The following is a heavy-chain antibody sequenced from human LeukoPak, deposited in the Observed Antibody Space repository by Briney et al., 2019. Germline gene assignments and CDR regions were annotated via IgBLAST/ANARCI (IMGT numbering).Heavy chain of an antibody. D-gene: IGHD2-2*02. V-gene: IGHV1-24*01. CDR1: GHTLSEVS. CDR3: ATSDRQFCSPSSCYMPFDF. Sequence: ASVKVSCKVSGHTLSEVSMHWVRQAPGQGLEWVGGFDPRGGETVLAQKFQGRVTLTEDTSADSSSIELRSLRSEDTAVYYCATSDRQFCSPSSCYMPFDFWGLGTLVTVSS. J-gene: IGHJ4*02. CDR2: FDPRGGET.